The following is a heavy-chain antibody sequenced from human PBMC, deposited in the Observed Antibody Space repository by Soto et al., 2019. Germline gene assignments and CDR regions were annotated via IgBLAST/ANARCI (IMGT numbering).Heavy chain of an antibody. CDR3: ASRYYDSSGYYNSWDNWFDP. CDR1: GVTFSSYS. CDR2: ISSSSSTI. D-gene: IGHD3-22*01. Sequence: GGSLRLSCAASGVTFSSYSMNWVRQAPGKGLEWVSYISSSSSTIYYADSVKGRFTISRDNAKNSLYLQMNSLRAEDTAVYYCASRYYDSSGYYNSWDNWFDPWGQGTLVTVSS. J-gene: IGHJ5*02. V-gene: IGHV3-48*01.